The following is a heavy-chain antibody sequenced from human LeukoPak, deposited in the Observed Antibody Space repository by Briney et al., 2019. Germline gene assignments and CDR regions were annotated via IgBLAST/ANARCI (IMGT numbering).Heavy chain of an antibody. J-gene: IGHJ3*02. CDR3: ARPSYYYDSSGYPALDAFDI. D-gene: IGHD3-22*01. Sequence: ASVKVPCKASGYTFTSYGISWVRQAPGQGLEWMGCISAYNGNTNYAQKLEGRVTMTTDTSTSTAYMELRSLRSDDTAVYYCARPSYYYDSSGYPALDAFDIWGQGTMVTVSS. V-gene: IGHV1-18*01. CDR1: GYTFTSYG. CDR2: ISAYNGNT.